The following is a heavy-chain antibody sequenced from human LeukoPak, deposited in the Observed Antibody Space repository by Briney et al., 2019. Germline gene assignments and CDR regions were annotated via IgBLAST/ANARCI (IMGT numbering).Heavy chain of an antibody. Sequence: SETLSLTCTVSGGSISSYYWSWIRQPAGKGLEWIGRIYTSGSTNYNPSPKSRVTMSVDTSKNQFSLKLSSVTAADTAVYYCAREGIAAAGTSYYYYMDVWGKGTTVTVSS. V-gene: IGHV4-4*07. CDR2: IYTSGST. CDR1: GGSISSYY. CDR3: AREGIAAAGTSYYYYMDV. D-gene: IGHD6-13*01. J-gene: IGHJ6*03.